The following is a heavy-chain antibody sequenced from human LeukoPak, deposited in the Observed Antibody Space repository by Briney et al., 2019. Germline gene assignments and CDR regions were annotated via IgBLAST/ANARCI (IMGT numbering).Heavy chain of an antibody. Sequence: GGSLRLSCAASGFTFSSYAMSWVRQAPGKGLEWVSVIGGSGGSTYYADSVKGRFTMSRDNSKNTLYLQMNSLRAEDTALYYCARAFLPFSSSTNYVNFDFWGQGTLVTVSS. J-gene: IGHJ4*02. CDR1: GFTFSSYA. D-gene: IGHD6-13*01. CDR3: ARAFLPFSSSTNYVNFDF. V-gene: IGHV3-23*01. CDR2: IGGSGGST.